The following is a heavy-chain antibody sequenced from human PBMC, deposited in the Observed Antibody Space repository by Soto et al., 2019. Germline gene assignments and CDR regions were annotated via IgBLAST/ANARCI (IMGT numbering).Heavy chain of an antibody. J-gene: IGHJ4*02. CDR1: GGSFSGYY. CDR2: INHSGST. Sequence: QVQLQQWGAGLLKPSETLSLTCAVYGGSFSGYYWSWIRQPAGKGLEWIGEINHSGSTNYNPSLKSRVTISIDTSRKQFSLNLSSVTVADTAVYYCASGPTTVVIGTRRDDYWGQGTLVTVSS. D-gene: IGHD4-17*01. CDR3: ASGPTTVVIGTRRDDY. V-gene: IGHV4-34*01.